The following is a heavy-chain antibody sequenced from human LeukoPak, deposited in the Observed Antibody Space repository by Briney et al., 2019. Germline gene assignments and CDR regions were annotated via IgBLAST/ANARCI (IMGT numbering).Heavy chain of an antibody. CDR2: INHSGST. CDR1: GGSFSGCY. CDR3: ARDSGYSSGWYDY. Sequence: SETLSLTCAVYGGSFSGCYWSWIRQPPGKGLEWIGEINHSGSTNYNPSLKSRVTISVDTSKNQFSLKLSSVTAADTAVYYCARDSGYSSGWYDYWGQGTLVTVSS. J-gene: IGHJ4*02. D-gene: IGHD6-19*01. V-gene: IGHV4-34*01.